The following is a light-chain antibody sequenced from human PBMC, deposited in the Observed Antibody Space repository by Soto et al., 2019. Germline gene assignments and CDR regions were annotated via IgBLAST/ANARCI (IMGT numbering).Light chain of an antibody. J-gene: IGLJ3*02. CDR1: SGHSNYA. Sequence: QSVLTQSPSASASLGASVKLTCTLSSGHSNYAIAWHQQQPEKGPRYLMKLNSDGSHSKGDGIPDRFSGSSSGAERYLTISSLQSEDEADYYCQTWGTGIQAFGRGTKLTVL. CDR2: LNSDGSH. V-gene: IGLV4-69*01. CDR3: QTWGTGIQA.